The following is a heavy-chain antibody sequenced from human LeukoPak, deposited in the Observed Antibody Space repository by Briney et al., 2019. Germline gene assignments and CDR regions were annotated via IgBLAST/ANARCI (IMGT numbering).Heavy chain of an antibody. D-gene: IGHD4-17*01. J-gene: IGHJ1*01. Sequence: ASVKVSCKASGYTFTSYDINWVRQATGQGLEWMGWINPNSGGTNYAQKFQGRVTMTRDTSISTAYMELSRLRSDDTAVYYCARDLGDYGDYAFMFQHWGQGTLVTVPS. CDR2: INPNSGGT. V-gene: IGHV1-2*02. CDR1: GYTFTSYD. CDR3: ARDLGDYGDYAFMFQH.